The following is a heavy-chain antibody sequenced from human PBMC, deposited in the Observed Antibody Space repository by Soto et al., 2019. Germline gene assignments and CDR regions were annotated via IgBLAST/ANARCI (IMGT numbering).Heavy chain of an antibody. CDR3: ARVSYYYDSSGYYSTSPGPEPIDY. Sequence: SETLSLTCTVSGGSVSSGSYYWSWIRQPPGKGLEWIGYIYYSGSTNYNPSLKSRVTISVDTSKNQFSLKLSSVTAADTAVYYCARVSYYYDSSGYYSTSPGPEPIDYWGQGTLVTVSS. V-gene: IGHV4-61*01. J-gene: IGHJ4*02. CDR2: IYYSGST. CDR1: GGSVSSGSYY. D-gene: IGHD3-22*01.